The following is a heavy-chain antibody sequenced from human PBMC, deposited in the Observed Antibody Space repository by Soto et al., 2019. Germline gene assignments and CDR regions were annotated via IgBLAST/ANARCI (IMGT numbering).Heavy chain of an antibody. D-gene: IGHD6-19*01. CDR2: IYYSGST. Sequence: SETLSLTCTVSGGSISSYYWSWIRQPPGKGLEWIGYIYYSGSTNYNPSLKSRVTISVDTSKNQFSLKLSSVTAADTAVYYCARDGSLPGIAVAGTPINAFDIWGQGTMVTVSS. J-gene: IGHJ3*02. CDR1: GGSISSYY. V-gene: IGHV4-59*01. CDR3: ARDGSLPGIAVAGTPINAFDI.